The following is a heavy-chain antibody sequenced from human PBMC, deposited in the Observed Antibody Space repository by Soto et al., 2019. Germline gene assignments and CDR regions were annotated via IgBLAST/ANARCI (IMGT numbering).Heavy chain of an antibody. CDR3: ARRAETNGWNGFGADKYYFDF. CDR2: MNPNTGNS. J-gene: IGHJ4*02. D-gene: IGHD1-1*01. Sequence: SVKVSCKASGYTFTSYDIYWVRQATGQGLEWMGWMNPNTGNSGYAQKFQGRVTVTSDTSTNTVHMELSSLRSEDTAVYYCARRAETNGWNGFGADKYYFDFWGQGTLVTVSS. V-gene: IGHV1-8*01. CDR1: GYTFTSYD.